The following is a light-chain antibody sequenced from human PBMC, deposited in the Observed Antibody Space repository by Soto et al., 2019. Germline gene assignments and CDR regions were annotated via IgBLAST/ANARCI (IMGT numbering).Light chain of an antibody. V-gene: IGKV3-15*01. Sequence: EIVMTQSPATLSVSPGERATLSCRASQSVSSTLAWYQQKPGQAPRLLIYGASTRATDIPARFSGSGSGTEFTLTISSLQSEDFAVYYGQQYNNWPRTFGQGTKLEIK. CDR3: QQYNNWPRT. CDR1: QSVSST. CDR2: GAS. J-gene: IGKJ2*01.